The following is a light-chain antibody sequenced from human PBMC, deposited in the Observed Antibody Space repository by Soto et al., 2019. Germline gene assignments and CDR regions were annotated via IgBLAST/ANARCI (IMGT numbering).Light chain of an antibody. CDR2: DAS. CDR1: QSIDSD. J-gene: IGKJ1*01. V-gene: IGKV3-15*01. CDR3: QQYIKWPRP. Sequence: EILMTQSPATLSVSPGKRATLSCRASQSIDSDLAWYQQKPGQAPRLLIYDASTRATGIRARFSGSGSGTDFTLTISSLQSEDFAVYHCQQYIKWPRPFGQGTKVEIK.